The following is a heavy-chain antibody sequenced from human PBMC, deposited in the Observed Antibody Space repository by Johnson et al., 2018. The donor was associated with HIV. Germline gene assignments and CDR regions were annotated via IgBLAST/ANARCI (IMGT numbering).Heavy chain of an antibody. D-gene: IGHD3-22*01. V-gene: IGHV3-30*04. CDR2: ISYDGSNR. CDR1: GFTFSSYT. J-gene: IGHJ3*02. Sequence: QVQLVESGGGVVQPGRSLRLSCAASGFTFSSYTMHWVRQAPGKGLEWVAVISYDGSNRYYADSVKGRFTISRDNSKNTLFLQMNSLRVEDTAVYYCAKDRGSYYDSSGYLGDAFDIWGQGTMVTVSS. CDR3: AKDRGSYYDSSGYLGDAFDI.